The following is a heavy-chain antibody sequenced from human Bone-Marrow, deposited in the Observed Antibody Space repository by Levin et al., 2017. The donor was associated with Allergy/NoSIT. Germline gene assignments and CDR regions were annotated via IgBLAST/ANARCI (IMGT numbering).Heavy chain of an antibody. V-gene: IGHV3-9*01. CDR3: AKDGRIAAAGRDDYYGMDV. J-gene: IGHJ6*02. CDR1: GFTFDDYA. Sequence: PGGSLRLSCAASGFTFDDYAMHWVRQAPGKGLEWVSGISWNSGSIGYADSVKGRFTISRDNAKNSLYLQMNSLRAEDTALYYCAKDGRIAAAGRDDYYGMDVWGQGTTVTVSS. D-gene: IGHD6-13*01. CDR2: ISWNSGSI.